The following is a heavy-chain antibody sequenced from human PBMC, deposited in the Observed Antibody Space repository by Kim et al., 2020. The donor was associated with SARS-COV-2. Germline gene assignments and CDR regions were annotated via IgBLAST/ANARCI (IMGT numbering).Heavy chain of an antibody. J-gene: IGHJ4*02. V-gene: IGHV7-4-1*02. CDR1: GYSFTTYG. CDR3: ARSPWSSSWGAYFDY. D-gene: IGHD6-13*01. CDR2: INTNTGNP. Sequence: ASVKVSCKASGYSFTTYGLNWVRQAPGQGLEWMGWINTNTGNPTYAQGFTGQFVFSVDTSVSTAYLHITSLKAEDTAVYYCARSPWSSSWGAYFDYWGQGTLVTVSS.